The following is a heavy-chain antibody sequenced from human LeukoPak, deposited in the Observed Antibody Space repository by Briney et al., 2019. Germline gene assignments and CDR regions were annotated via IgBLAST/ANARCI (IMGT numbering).Heavy chain of an antibody. CDR3: ARGPNSSSLGY. D-gene: IGHD6-13*01. J-gene: IGHJ4*02. Sequence: SETLSLTCAVYGGSFSGYYWSWIRQPPGKGLEWIGEINHSGSTNYNPSLKSRVTISVVTSKNQFSLKLSSVTAADTAVYYCARGPNSSSLGYWGQGTLDTVSS. CDR2: INHSGST. CDR1: GGSFSGYY. V-gene: IGHV4-34*01.